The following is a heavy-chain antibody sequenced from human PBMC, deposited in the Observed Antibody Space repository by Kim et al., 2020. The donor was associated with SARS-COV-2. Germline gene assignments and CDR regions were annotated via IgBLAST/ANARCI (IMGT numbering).Heavy chain of an antibody. J-gene: IGHJ4*02. CDR2: ISYDGSNK. D-gene: IGHD3-16*01. V-gene: IGHV3-30-3*01. CDR1: GFTFSSYA. CDR3: ARDGGGYLDY. Sequence: GGSLRLSCAASGFTFSSYAMHWVRQAPGKGLEWVAVISYDGSNKYYADSVKGRFTISRDNSKNTLYLQMNSLRAEDTAVYYCARDGGGYLDYWGQGTLVTVFS.